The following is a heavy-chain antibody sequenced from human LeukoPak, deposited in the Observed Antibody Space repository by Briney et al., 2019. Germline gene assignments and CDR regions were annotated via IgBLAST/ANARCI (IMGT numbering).Heavy chain of an antibody. D-gene: IGHD1-1*01. CDR1: GFTFSSYA. CDR3: ARDRLAETGNFCFDP. V-gene: IGHV3-30*09. Sequence: GRSLRLSCAASGFTFSSYAMHWVRQAPGKGLEWVTVISYDGTNKYYADSVKGRFAISRDNSKNTLYLQMNSLRVEDTAVYYCARDRLAETGNFCFDPGGQEPLVTVSS. CDR2: ISYDGTNK. J-gene: IGHJ5*02.